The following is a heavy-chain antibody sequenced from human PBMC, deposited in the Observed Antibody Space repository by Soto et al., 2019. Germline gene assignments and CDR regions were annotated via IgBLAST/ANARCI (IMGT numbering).Heavy chain of an antibody. J-gene: IGHJ4*02. D-gene: IGHD3-10*01. CDR1: GFTFSSYG. Sequence: QVQLVESGGGVVQPGRSLRLSCAASGFTFSSYGMHWVRQAPGKGLEWVAVIWYDGSNKYYADSVKGRFTISRDNSKNTLYLQMNSLRAEDTAVYYCAREGYYGSGSYAGFDYWGQGTLVTVSS. CDR3: AREGYYGSGSYAGFDY. CDR2: IWYDGSNK. V-gene: IGHV3-33*01.